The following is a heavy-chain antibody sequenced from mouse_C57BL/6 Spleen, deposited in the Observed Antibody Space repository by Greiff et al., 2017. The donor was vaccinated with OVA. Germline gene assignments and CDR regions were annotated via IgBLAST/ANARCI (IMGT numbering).Heavy chain of an antibody. V-gene: IGHV1-64*01. CDR1: GYTFTSYW. J-gene: IGHJ3*01. D-gene: IGHD2-5*01. Sequence: VQLQQPGAELVKPGASVKLSCKASGYTFTSYWMHWVKQRPGQGLEWIGMIHPNSGSTNYNEKFKSKATLTVDKSSSTAYMQLSSLTSEDSAVYYCARDYYSNPFAYWGQGTLVTVSA. CDR3: ARDYYSNPFAY. CDR2: IHPNSGST.